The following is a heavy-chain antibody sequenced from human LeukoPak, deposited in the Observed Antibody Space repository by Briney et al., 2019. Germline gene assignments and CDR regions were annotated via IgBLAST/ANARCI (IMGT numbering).Heavy chain of an antibody. CDR2: INGDGSTT. V-gene: IGHV3-74*01. CDR3: ASHYDTSGYHYFDF. Sequence: PGGSLRLSCAASEFTFRSYLMHWVRQAPGKGLVWVSRINGDGSTTNYADSVRGRFTIPRDNAKNTLYLQMNSLRAEDTAVYYCASHYDTSGYHYFDFRGQGTLVTVSS. D-gene: IGHD3-22*01. J-gene: IGHJ4*02. CDR1: EFTFRSYL.